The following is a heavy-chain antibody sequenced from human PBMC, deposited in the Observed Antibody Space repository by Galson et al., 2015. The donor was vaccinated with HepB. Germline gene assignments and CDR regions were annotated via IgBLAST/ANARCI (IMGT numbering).Heavy chain of an antibody. D-gene: IGHD2-2*01. CDR1: GFTFSSYW. CDR3: AKQGRFGSTWLLASYYYYGMDV. V-gene: IGHV3-7*05. Sequence: SLRLSCAASGFTFSSYWMSWVRQAPGKGLEWVANIKQDGSEKYYVDSVKGRFTISRDNAKDSLYLQMNSLRAEDTAVYYCAKQGRFGSTWLLASYYYYGMDVWGQRTTVTVSS. J-gene: IGHJ6*02. CDR2: IKQDGSEK.